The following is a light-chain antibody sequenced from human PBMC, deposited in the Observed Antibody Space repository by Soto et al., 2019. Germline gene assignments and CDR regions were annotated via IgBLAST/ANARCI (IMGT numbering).Light chain of an antibody. CDR2: KAS. CDR1: QSFSNW. CDR3: QQYNSYSWT. Sequence: DIQMTQSPSTPSASVGDTVTITCRASQSFSNWLAWYQQKPGKAPKFLIYKASTLESGDPSWFSGSGCRTEFTLTISSLQPDESATYYCQQYNSYSWTFGQGTKVEIK. V-gene: IGKV1-5*03. J-gene: IGKJ1*01.